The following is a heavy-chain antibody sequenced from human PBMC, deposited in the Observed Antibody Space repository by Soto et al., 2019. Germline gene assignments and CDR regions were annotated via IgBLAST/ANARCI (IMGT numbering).Heavy chain of an antibody. CDR1: GDSVSSNSAA. CDR2: TYYRSKWYN. J-gene: IGHJ5*02. CDR3: ARGIPLYPRGLRGVINYWFDP. D-gene: IGHD3-10*01. V-gene: IGHV6-1*01. Sequence: PSQTLSLTCAISGDSVSSNSAAWNWIRQSPSRGLEWLGRTYYRSKWYNDYAVSVKSRITINPDTSKNQFSLQLNSVTPEDTAVYYCARGIPLYPRGLRGVINYWFDPWGQGTLVTVSS.